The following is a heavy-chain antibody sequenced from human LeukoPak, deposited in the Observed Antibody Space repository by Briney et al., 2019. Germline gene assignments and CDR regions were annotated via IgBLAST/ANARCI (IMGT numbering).Heavy chain of an antibody. J-gene: IGHJ4*02. CDR1: GFTFNTYS. CDR2: IDSSGGYM. V-gene: IGHV3-21*06. Sequence: GGSLRLSCEASGFTFNTYSMNWARQAPGKGLEWVSSIDSSGGYMFYADSVKGRFVISRDNAKDSLYLQMNSLRVEDMAVYYCLRGDRRDYWGQGTLVTVSS. CDR3: LRGDRRDY.